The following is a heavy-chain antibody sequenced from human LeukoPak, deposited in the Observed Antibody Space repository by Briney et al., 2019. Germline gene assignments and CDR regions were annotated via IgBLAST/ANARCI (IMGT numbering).Heavy chain of an antibody. CDR2: IYGGGST. CDR1: GLSVSSNF. Sequence: GGSLRLSCAATGLSVSSNFMSWVRQAPGKGLEWVSVIYGGGSTYYADSVKGRFTISRDNSKNTLYLQMNSLRAEDTAVYYCARDGLGQQWLVFWFDPWGQGTLVTVSS. D-gene: IGHD6-19*01. J-gene: IGHJ5*02. CDR3: ARDGLGQQWLVFWFDP. V-gene: IGHV3-53*05.